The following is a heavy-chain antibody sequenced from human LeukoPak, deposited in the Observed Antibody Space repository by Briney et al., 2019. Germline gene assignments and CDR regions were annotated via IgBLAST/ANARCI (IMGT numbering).Heavy chain of an antibody. CDR1: GDSITRINW. CDR2: THHNGNT. CDR3: VTFSLVVLSPYDAFDI. Sequence: PSETLSLTCAVSGDSITRINWWNWVRQPPGKGLEWIGETHHNGNTNYNPSLKSRLSISVDRSKNQFSLKLSSVTAADTAIYYCVTFSLVVLSPYDAFDIWGQGTMVTVSS. J-gene: IGHJ3*02. D-gene: IGHD2-21*01. V-gene: IGHV4-4*02.